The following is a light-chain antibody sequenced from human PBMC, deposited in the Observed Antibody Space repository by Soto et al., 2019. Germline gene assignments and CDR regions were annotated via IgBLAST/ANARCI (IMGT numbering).Light chain of an antibody. J-gene: IGKJ3*01. CDR3: QHHDSLRQFT. Sequence: DIQMTQSPSSLSASVGDRVTITCQASQDIKNYLNWYQQKPGESPKILISAASNLEAGVPSRFSGSGSGTDFTLTISSLQPEDVAPYYCQHHDSLRQFTFGPRTTVHL. CDR1: QDIKNY. V-gene: IGKV1-33*01. CDR2: AAS.